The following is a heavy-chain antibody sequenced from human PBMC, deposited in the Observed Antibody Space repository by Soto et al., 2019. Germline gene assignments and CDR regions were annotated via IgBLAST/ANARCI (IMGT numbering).Heavy chain of an antibody. CDR1: GGTFSSYA. CDR2: IIPIFGTA. J-gene: IGHJ3*02. Sequence: SVKVSCKASGGTFSSYAISWVRQAPGQGLEWMGGIIPIFGTANYAQKFQGRVTITADESTSTAYMELSSLRSEDTAVYYCARDYAVYIVGAIDHDAFDIWGQGTMVTVSS. CDR3: ARDYAVYIVGAIDHDAFDI. V-gene: IGHV1-69*13. D-gene: IGHD1-26*01.